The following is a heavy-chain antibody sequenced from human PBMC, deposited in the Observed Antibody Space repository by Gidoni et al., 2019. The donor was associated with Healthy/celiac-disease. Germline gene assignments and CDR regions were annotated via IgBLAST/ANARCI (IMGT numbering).Heavy chain of an antibody. D-gene: IGHD5-18*01. J-gene: IGHJ6*02. CDR3: AREGIQLRRTGMDV. CDR2: ISSSSSYI. V-gene: IGHV3-21*01. CDR1: GFSFSSYS. Sequence: EVQLVESGGGLVKPGGSLRLSCAASGFSFSSYSMNWVRQAPGKGLEWVSSISSSSSYIYYADSVKGLFTISRDNAKNSLYLKMNSLRAEDTAVYYCAREGIQLRRTGMDVWGQGTTVTVSS.